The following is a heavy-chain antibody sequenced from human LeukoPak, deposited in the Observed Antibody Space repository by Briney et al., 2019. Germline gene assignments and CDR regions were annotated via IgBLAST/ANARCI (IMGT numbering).Heavy chain of an antibody. CDR3: ARAAIWGGDYYYYGMDV. J-gene: IGHJ6*02. V-gene: IGHV3-30*04. CDR1: GFTFRSYA. D-gene: IGHD3-16*01. Sequence: GRSLRLSCAASGFTFRSYAMHWVRQAPGRGLEWVAIISYDGRNKYYADSVKGRFTISRDNSKNTLYLQMNSLRAEDTAVYYCARAAIWGGDYYYYGMDVWGQGTTVTVSS. CDR2: ISYDGRNK.